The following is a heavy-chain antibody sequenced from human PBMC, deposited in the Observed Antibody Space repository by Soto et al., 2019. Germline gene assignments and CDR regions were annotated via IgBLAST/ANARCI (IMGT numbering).Heavy chain of an antibody. CDR2: INHSGST. J-gene: IGHJ6*03. Sequence: PSDTLSLTCAVYGGSFSGYHWSWIRQPPGKGLEWIGEINHSGSTNYNPSLKSRVTISVDTSKNQFSLKLSSVTAADTAVYYCARGLVVPLHYYYYMDVWGKGTTVTVSS. CDR1: GGSFSGYH. D-gene: IGHD2-8*02. V-gene: IGHV4-34*01. CDR3: ARGLVVPLHYYYYMDV.